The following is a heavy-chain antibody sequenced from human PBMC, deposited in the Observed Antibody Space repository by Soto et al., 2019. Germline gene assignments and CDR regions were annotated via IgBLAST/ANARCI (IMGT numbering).Heavy chain of an antibody. CDR3: AKDLSIAARPYYYYYGMDV. V-gene: IGHV3-30*18. CDR2: ISYDGSNK. Sequence: GGSLRLSCAASGFTFSSYGMHWVRQAPGKGLEWVAVISYDGSNKYYADSVKGRFTISRDNSKNTLYLQMNSLRAEGTAVYYCAKDLSIAARPYYYYYGMDVWGQGTTVTVSS. CDR1: GFTFSSYG. D-gene: IGHD6-6*01. J-gene: IGHJ6*02.